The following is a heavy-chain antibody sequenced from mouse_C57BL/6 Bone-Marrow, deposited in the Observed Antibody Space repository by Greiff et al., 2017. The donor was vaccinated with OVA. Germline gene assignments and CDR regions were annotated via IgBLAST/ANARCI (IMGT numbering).Heavy chain of an antibody. CDR3: ARRENFDV. CDR2: ISSGSSTI. V-gene: IGHV5-17*01. CDR1: GFTFSDYG. J-gene: IGHJ1*03. Sequence: EVKLVESGGGLVKPGGSLKLSCAASGFTFSDYGMHWVRQATEKGLEWVAYISSGSSTIYSADTVKGRFTISRDNAKNTLFLQMTSLRSEDTAMYYCARRENFDVWGTGTTVTVSS.